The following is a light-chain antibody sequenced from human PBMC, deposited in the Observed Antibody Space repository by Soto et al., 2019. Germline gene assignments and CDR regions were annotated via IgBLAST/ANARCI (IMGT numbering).Light chain of an antibody. V-gene: IGKV1-5*03. J-gene: IGKJ1*01. Sequence: DIQMTQSPSTLSASVGDSITITCRASRSISSWLAWYQQKPGKAPKLLIYKASSLESGVPSRFSGSGSGTEFTLTINSLQPDDFATYYCQQYNSFPTFGQGTKVEIK. CDR2: KAS. CDR3: QQYNSFPT. CDR1: RSISSW.